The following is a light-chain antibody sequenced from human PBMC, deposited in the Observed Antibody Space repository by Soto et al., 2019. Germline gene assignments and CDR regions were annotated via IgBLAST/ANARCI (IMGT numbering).Light chain of an antibody. Sequence: EIVLTQSPATLPLSPGERATLSCRASQSVSRNLAWYQQRPGQAPRLLIYDASNRATGIPARFSGSGSGTDFTLTISSLEPEDFAVYYCQQRSKWPPLSFGGGTKVDIK. CDR2: DAS. V-gene: IGKV3-11*01. CDR3: QQRSKWPPLS. CDR1: QSVSRN. J-gene: IGKJ4*01.